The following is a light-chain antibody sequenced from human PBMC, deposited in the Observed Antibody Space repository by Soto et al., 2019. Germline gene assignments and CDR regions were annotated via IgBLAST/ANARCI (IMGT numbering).Light chain of an antibody. CDR3: QQANGFPPLT. Sequence: DIQMTQSTSSVSASVGDRVTITCRASQPVSNWLAWYQQKPGKAPKLLIYAASNLQVGVPSRFSGSGTGTDFTLTISSLQPEDFATYYCQQANGFPPLTFGGGTTVEIK. V-gene: IGKV1-12*01. CDR2: AAS. J-gene: IGKJ4*01. CDR1: QPVSNW.